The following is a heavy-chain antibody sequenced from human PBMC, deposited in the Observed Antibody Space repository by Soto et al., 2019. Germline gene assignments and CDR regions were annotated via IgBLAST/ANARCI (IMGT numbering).Heavy chain of an antibody. CDR1: GFTFSNAW. J-gene: IGHJ6*02. CDR3: TSHELPYYYYGMDV. V-gene: IGHV3-15*07. D-gene: IGHD1-7*01. CDR2: IKSKTDGGTT. Sequence: GGSLRLSCAASGFTFSNAWMNWVRQAPGKGLEWVGRIKSKTDGGTTDYAAPVKGRFTISRDDSKNTLYLQMNSLKTEDTAVYYCTSHELPYYYYGMDVWGQGTTVTVSS.